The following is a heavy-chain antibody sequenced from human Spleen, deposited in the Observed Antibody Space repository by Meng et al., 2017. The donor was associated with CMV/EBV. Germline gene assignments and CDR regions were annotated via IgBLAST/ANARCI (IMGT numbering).Heavy chain of an antibody. Sequence: ASVKVSCKASGYTFTNNGISWVRQAPGQGLEWMGWISAYNGDTNYVQKLQGRVTMTTDTSTSTAYLELRSLRSDDTAVYYCARGKTYDFWSGYSDGLDIWGQGTMVTVSS. D-gene: IGHD3-3*01. V-gene: IGHV1-18*01. CDR3: ARGKTYDFWSGYSDGLDI. CDR1: GYTFTNNG. CDR2: ISAYNGDT. J-gene: IGHJ3*02.